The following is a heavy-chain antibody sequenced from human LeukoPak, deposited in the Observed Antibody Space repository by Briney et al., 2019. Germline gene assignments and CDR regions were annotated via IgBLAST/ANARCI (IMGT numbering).Heavy chain of an antibody. J-gene: IGHJ5*02. CDR1: GDSITSYF. CDR2: IFSSGSA. Sequence: PSETLSLTCAVSGDSITSYFWSWIRQPPGKGLEWIGYIFSSGSASYNPSLKSRATLSIDTSKNQFSLNLTSVTAADTAFYCARAGNTWFDPWGQGTLVTVSS. CDR3: ARAGNTWFDP. V-gene: IGHV4-59*12.